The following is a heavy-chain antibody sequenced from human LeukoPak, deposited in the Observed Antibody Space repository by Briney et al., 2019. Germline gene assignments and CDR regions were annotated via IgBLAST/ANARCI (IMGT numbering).Heavy chain of an antibody. CDR1: GFTVSTTY. J-gene: IGHJ4*02. CDR2: VYSGGNT. CDR3: ASNGRYSGSFLQLDC. V-gene: IGHV3-66*02. Sequence: PGGSLRLSCAASGFTVSTTYLSWVRQAPGKGLEWVSVVYSGGNTYYTDSVKGRFTISRDNSKNTLYLQMNSLRTEDTAVYYCASNGRYSGSFLQLDCWGQGTLVTVSS. D-gene: IGHD1-26*01.